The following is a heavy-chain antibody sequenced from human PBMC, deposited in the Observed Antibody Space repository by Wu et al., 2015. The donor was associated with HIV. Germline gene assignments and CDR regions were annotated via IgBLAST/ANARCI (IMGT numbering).Heavy chain of an antibody. CDR1: GYTFTGYY. CDR2: INPNSGGT. CDR3: ARASIGIAVAGTIFDFDY. V-gene: IGHV1-2*02. Sequence: QVQLVQSGAEVKKPGASVKVSCKASGYTFTGYYMHWVRQAPGQGLEWMGWINPNSGGTNYAQKFQGRVTMTRDTSISTAYMELSRLRSDDTAMYYCARASIGIAVAGTIFDFDYWGQGTLVTVSS. J-gene: IGHJ4*02. D-gene: IGHD6-19*01.